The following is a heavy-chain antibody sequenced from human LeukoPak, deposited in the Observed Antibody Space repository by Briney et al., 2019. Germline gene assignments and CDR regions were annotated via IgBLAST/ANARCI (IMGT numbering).Heavy chain of an antibody. CDR1: GGTFSSYA. CDR3: ANGGYCGGDCYSRPLLG. J-gene: IGHJ4*02. CDR2: IIPIFGTA. D-gene: IGHD2-21*02. V-gene: IGHV1-69*01. Sequence: ASVKVSCKASGGTFSSYAISWVRQAPGQGLEWMGGIIPIFGTANYAQKFQGRVTITADESTSTAYMELSSLRSEDTAVYYCANGGYCGGDCYSRPLLGWGQGTLVTVSS.